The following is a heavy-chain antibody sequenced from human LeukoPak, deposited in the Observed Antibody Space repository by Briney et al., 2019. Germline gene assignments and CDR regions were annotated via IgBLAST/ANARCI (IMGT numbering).Heavy chain of an antibody. CDR1: GFTFSSYG. J-gene: IGHJ6*02. V-gene: IGHV3-33*01. CDR2: IWYDGSNK. D-gene: IGHD4-23*01. CDR3: ARPVVTGPYYYGMDV. Sequence: GGSLRLSCAASGFTFSSYGMHWVRQAPGKGLEWVAVIWYDGSNKYYADSVKGRFTISRDNSKNTLYLQMNSLRAEDTAVYYCARPVVTGPYYYGMDVWAKGPRSPSP.